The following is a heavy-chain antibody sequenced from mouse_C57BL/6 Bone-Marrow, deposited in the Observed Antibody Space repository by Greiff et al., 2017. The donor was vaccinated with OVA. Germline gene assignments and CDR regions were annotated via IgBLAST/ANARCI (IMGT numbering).Heavy chain of an antibody. V-gene: IGHV5-17*01. J-gene: IGHJ1*03. CDR2: ISSGSSTI. CDR1: GFTFSDYG. D-gene: IGHD1-1*01. Sequence: EVHLVESGGGLVKPGGSLKLSCAASGFTFSDYGMHWVRQAPEKGLEWVAYISSGSSTIYYADTVKGRFTISRDNAKNTLFLQMTSLRSEDTAMYYCARSYYGSSSWYFDVWGTGTTVTVSS. CDR3: ARSYYGSSSWYFDV.